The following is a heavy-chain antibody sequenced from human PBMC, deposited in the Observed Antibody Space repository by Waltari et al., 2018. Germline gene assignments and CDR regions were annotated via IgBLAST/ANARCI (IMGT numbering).Heavy chain of an antibody. J-gene: IGHJ4*02. CDR1: GFTVSSNY. Sequence: EVQLVETGGGLIQPGGSLRLSCAASGFTVSSNYLSWVRQAPGKGLEWVSVIYSGGSTYYADSVKGRFTISRDNSKNTLYLQMNSLRAEDTAVYYCARGIGRYGSGSYGFDYWGQGTLVTVSS. CDR2: IYSGGST. D-gene: IGHD3-10*01. CDR3: ARGIGRYGSGSYGFDY. V-gene: IGHV3-53*02.